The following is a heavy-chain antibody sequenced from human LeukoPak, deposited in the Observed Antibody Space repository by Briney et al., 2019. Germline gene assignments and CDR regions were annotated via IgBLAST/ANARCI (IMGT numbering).Heavy chain of an antibody. D-gene: IGHD3-22*01. J-gene: IGHJ4*02. Sequence: KTSETLSLTCAVYGGSFSGYYWSWIRQPTGKGLEWIGEINHSGSTNYNPSLKSRVTISVDTSKNQFSLKLSSVTAADTAVYYCARRRYYDSSGYSSPTRFDYWGQGTLVTVSS. CDR2: INHSGST. CDR1: GGSFSGYY. CDR3: ARRRYYDSSGYSSPTRFDY. V-gene: IGHV4-34*01.